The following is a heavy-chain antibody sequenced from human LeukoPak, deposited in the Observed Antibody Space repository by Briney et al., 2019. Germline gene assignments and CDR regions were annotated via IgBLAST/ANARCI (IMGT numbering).Heavy chain of an antibody. V-gene: IGHV4-4*07. CDR3: ARDLGYYDSSGYYSVRYFDY. Sequence: SETLSPTCTVSGGSISSYYWSWIRQPAGKGLEWIGRIYTSGSTNYNPSLKSRVTISVDKSKNQFSLKLSSVTAADTAVYYCARDLGYYDSSGYYSVRYFDYWGQGTLVTVSS. CDR2: IYTSGST. D-gene: IGHD3-22*01. CDR1: GGSISSYY. J-gene: IGHJ4*02.